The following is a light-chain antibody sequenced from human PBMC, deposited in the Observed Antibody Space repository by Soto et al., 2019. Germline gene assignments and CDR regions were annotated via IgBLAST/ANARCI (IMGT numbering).Light chain of an antibody. CDR1: SSNIGSNH. V-gene: IGLV1-47*02. CDR3: AAWDDSLSGFYV. CDR2: SSN. Sequence: QSVLTQPPSASGTPGQRVIISCSGSSSNIGSNHVYWYQQFPGTAPRLLIYSSNQRPSGVPDRFSGSKSGTSASLAISGLRSEDEADYYGAAWDDSLSGFYVFGTGTKVTVL. J-gene: IGLJ1*01.